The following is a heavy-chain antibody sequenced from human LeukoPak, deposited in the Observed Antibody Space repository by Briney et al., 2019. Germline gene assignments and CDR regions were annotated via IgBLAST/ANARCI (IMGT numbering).Heavy chain of an antibody. J-gene: IGHJ4*02. CDR3: ARGLRQWLVNTLGY. Sequence: SETLSLTCTVSGGSISSYYWSWIRQPPGKGLEWIGYIYYSGSTNYNPSLKSRVTISVDTSKKQFSLKLSSVTAADTAVYYCARGLRQWLVNTLGYWGQGTLVTVSS. CDR2: IYYSGST. V-gene: IGHV4-59*01. CDR1: GGSISSYY. D-gene: IGHD6-19*01.